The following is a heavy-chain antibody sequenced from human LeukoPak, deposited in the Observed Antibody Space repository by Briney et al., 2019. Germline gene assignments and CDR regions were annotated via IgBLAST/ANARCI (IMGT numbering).Heavy chain of an antibody. D-gene: IGHD3-3*01. CDR1: GFTFSNAW. V-gene: IGHV3-15*01. CDR3: TTSPPDYDFWSGYYVGYFDY. Sequence: GGSLRLSCAASGFTFSNAWMSWVRQAPGKGLEWVGRIKSKTDGGTTDYAAPVKGRFTISRDDSKHTLYLQMNSLKTEDTAVYYCTTSPPDYDFWSGYYVGYFDYWGQGTLVTVSS. J-gene: IGHJ4*02. CDR2: IKSKTDGGTT.